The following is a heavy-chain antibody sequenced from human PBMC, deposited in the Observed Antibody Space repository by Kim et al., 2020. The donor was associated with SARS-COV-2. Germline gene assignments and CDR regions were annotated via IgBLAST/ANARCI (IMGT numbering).Heavy chain of an antibody. Sequence: CVKGRFTISRDNAKNSLYLQMNSLRAEDTALYYCAKADCSSTSCYNWCDPWGQGTLVTVSS. J-gene: IGHJ5*02. D-gene: IGHD2-2*01. V-gene: IGHV3-9*01. CDR3: AKADCSSTSCYNWCDP.